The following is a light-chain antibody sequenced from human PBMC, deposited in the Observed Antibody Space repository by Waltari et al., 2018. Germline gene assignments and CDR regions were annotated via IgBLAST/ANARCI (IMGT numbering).Light chain of an antibody. J-gene: IGLJ3*02. CDR1: NIDVGGYNL. Sequence: QSALTQPASVSGSPGQSITISCTGTNIDVGGYNLVSWYQQHPGKAPNLLIYDVSNRPSGVSNRFSGSKSANTASLTISGLQAEDEADYYCSSYTPSSTLVLFGGGTRLTVL. CDR3: SSYTPSSTLVL. CDR2: DVS. V-gene: IGLV2-14*03.